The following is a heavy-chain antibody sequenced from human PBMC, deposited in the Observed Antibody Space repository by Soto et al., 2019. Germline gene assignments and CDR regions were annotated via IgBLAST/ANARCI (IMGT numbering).Heavy chain of an antibody. CDR3: AHRRTYGSGSYSFAY. CDR2: IYWDDDK. V-gene: IGHV2-5*02. J-gene: IGHJ4*02. Sequence: QITLKESGPTLVKPTQTLTLTCTFSGFSLSTSGVGVAWIRQPPGKALEWLAIIYWDDDKRYSPSLKSRRTITKDTSTNQVVLTMTNMDPVDTATYYCAHRRTYGSGSYSFAYWGQGTLVTVSS. D-gene: IGHD3-10*01. CDR1: GFSLSTSGVG.